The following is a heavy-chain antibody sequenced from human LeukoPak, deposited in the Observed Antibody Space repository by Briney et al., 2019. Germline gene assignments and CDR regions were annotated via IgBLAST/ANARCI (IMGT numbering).Heavy chain of an antibody. CDR1: GFTFWSAW. CDR3: ARTSYYYDMDV. CDR2: IDHAGTT. Sequence: GGSLRLSCAASGFTFWSAWMSWVRQAPGKGLEWVSLIDHAGTTYYADSLKGRFTISRHTSNNTLFLQMKSLRPEDTAVYYCARTSYYYDMDVWGQGTTVIVSS. V-gene: IGHV3-53*04. J-gene: IGHJ6*02.